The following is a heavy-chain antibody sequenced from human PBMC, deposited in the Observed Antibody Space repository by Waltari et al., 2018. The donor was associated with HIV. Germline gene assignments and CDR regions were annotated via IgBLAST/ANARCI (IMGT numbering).Heavy chain of an antibody. D-gene: IGHD3-16*01. CDR3: ARGTFYDDEVGAHRYRPFDA. Sequence: QVRLVQSGPEVKRTGSSVRVSCKSSGGDFSDYGISWLRQAPGQGLQWMGEIIPYFGFANTAETLRARVSIEADESKNTVYLELRSLTVQDSATYFCARGTFYDDEVGAHRYRPFDAWGQGTPV. V-gene: IGHV1-69*01. CDR1: GGDFSDYG. CDR2: IIPYFGFA. J-gene: IGHJ4*02.